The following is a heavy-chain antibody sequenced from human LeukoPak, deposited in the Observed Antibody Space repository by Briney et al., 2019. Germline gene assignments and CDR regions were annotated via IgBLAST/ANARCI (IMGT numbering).Heavy chain of an antibody. CDR3: AKDELRFLEWLLPTPRWGPFDY. Sequence: GGSLRLSCAASGFTFSSYAMSWVRQAPGKGLEWVSAISGSGGSTYYADSVKGRFTISRDNSKNTLYLQMNSLRAEDTAVYYCAKDELRFLEWLLPTPRWGPFDYWGQGTLVTVSS. D-gene: IGHD3-3*01. CDR1: GFTFSSYA. J-gene: IGHJ4*02. CDR2: ISGSGGST. V-gene: IGHV3-23*01.